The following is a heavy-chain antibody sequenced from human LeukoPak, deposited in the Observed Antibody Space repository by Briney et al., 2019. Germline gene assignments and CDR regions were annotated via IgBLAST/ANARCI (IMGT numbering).Heavy chain of an antibody. Sequence: GGSLRLSCTASGFTFGDYAMSWFRQAPGKGREWVGFIRSKAYGGTTEYAASVKGRFTISRDDSKSIAYLQMNSLKTEDTAVYYCTRDPEYYYDPDFSTGDSPDNAFDIWGQGTMVTVSS. CDR1: GFTFGDYA. J-gene: IGHJ3*02. V-gene: IGHV3-49*03. D-gene: IGHD3-22*01. CDR3: TRDPEYYYDPDFSTGDSPDNAFDI. CDR2: IRSKAYGGTT.